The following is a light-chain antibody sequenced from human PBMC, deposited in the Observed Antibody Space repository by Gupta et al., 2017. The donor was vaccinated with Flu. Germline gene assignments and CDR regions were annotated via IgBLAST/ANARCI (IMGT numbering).Light chain of an antibody. CDR3: HQYGNLPYT. V-gene: IGKV1-33*01. J-gene: IGKJ3*01. CDR1: KDISNY. CDR2: GAS. Sequence: ASFSSASGGNSATSSCAGSKDISNYLTWYQQKPGKAPKLLIYGASSRETGVPDRFSGSGSGTDFTFTISRLQPEDIAAYYCHQYGNLPYTFGHGTKVEIK.